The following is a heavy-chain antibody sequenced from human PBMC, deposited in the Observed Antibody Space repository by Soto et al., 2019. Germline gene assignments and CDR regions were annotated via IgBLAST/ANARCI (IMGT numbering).Heavy chain of an antibody. CDR1: GGTFSSYA. CDR2: IIPIFGTA. V-gene: IGHV1-69*13. CDR3: ARRTTVVTKNWFDP. D-gene: IGHD4-17*01. Sequence: SVKVSCKASGGTFSSYAISWVRQAPGQGLEWMGGIIPIFGTANYAQKFQGRVTITADESTSTAYMELSSLRSEDTAVYYCARRTTVVTKNWFDPWGQGTLVIVSS. J-gene: IGHJ5*02.